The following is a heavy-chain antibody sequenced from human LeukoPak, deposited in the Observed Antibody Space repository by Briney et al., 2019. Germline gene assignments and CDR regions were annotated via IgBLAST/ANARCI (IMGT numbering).Heavy chain of an antibody. J-gene: IGHJ4*02. CDR2: MYESVAT. CDR3: VRLGRMGNVVY. Sequence: SETLSLTCTVPGGSISRTRQYWGWIRQPPENGREWIGSMYESVATYYNPPLTSRVTISLDTSKNQFSLTLTSVTAADTAVYYCVRLGRMGNVVYWGQGTLVPVSS. V-gene: IGHV4-39*01. CDR1: GGSISRTRQY. D-gene: IGHD3/OR15-3a*01.